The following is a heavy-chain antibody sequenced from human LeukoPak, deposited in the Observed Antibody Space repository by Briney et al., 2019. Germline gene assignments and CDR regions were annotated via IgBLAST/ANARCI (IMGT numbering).Heavy chain of an antibody. J-gene: IGHJ6*03. D-gene: IGHD5-12*01. V-gene: IGHV3-43*01. CDR2: ISSSGTFI. CDR3: AKDGSSGYDRSRSRYYYMDV. Sequence: PGGSLRLSCAASGFTFDDYAMHWVRQAPGKGLEWVSSISSSGTFIYYADSVKGRFTISRDNAKNSLYLQMNSLRTEDTALYYCAKDGSSGYDRSRSRYYYMDVWGKGTTVTVSS. CDR1: GFTFDDYA.